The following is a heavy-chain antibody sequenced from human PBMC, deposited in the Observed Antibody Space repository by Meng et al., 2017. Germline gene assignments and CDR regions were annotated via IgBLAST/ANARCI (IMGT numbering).Heavy chain of an antibody. CDR2: IYYRSKWYN. Sequence: VQLPQSGPGLVKPSQTLSLTCAISGDSVSSNMAAWNWIRQSPSRGLEWLGRIYYRSKWYNEYTVSVKSRITINPDTSKNQFSLQLNSVTPEDTAVYYCARAYCSGGSCEFDYWGQGTLVTVSS. CDR3: ARAYCSGGSCEFDY. J-gene: IGHJ4*02. V-gene: IGHV6-1*01. CDR1: GDSVSSNMAA. D-gene: IGHD2-15*01.